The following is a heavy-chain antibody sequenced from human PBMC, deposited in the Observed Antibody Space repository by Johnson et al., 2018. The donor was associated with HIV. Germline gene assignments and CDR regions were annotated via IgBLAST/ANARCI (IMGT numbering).Heavy chain of an antibody. CDR2: INSDGSST. J-gene: IGHJ3*01. CDR1: GFTFSSYW. V-gene: IGHV3-74*02. CDR3: ARAKDAAYPYDAFDV. Sequence: EMQLVESGGGVVRPGGSLRLSCAASGFTFSSYWMHWVRQAPGKGLVWVSRINSDGSSTSYADSVKGRFTISRDNAKTSLYLQMDSLRAEDTAMYYCARAKDAAYPYDAFDVWGHGTMVIVSA. D-gene: IGHD2-15*01.